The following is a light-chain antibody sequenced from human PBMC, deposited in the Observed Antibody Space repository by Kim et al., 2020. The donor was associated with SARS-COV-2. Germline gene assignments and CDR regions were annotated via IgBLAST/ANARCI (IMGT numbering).Light chain of an antibody. V-gene: IGLV1-47*01. Sequence: ELTQPPSASGTPGQRVTVTCSGNSSNIGPNYVYWYQHFPGTAPKLLIFRNYQRPSGVPDRFSGSKSGTSASLAIIGLRSEDEADYHCAAWDDSLTAWV. J-gene: IGLJ3*02. CDR2: RNY. CDR3: AAWDDSLTAWV. CDR1: SSNIGPNY.